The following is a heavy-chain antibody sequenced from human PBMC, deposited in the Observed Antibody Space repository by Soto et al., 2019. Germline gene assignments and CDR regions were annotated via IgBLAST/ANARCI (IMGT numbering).Heavy chain of an antibody. J-gene: IGHJ5*02. CDR3: ARRYLLGCIRWCLDP. CDR1: GSTFTENQ. V-gene: IGHV1-2*02. Sequence: ASVKVSCKASGSTFTENQIHLLRRAPGQRLQWLGRIDPKSGDTTFAPTFQGRVTMTRDTSTNTAYLELTRLTSDDTAIYYCARRYLLGCIRWCLDPRDLGTLGTVSS. D-gene: IGHD2-21*01. CDR2: IDPKSGDT.